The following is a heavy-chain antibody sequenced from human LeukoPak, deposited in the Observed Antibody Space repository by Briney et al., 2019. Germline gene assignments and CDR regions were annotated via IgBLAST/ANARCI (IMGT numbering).Heavy chain of an antibody. CDR2: IYTSGST. D-gene: IGHD6-19*01. Sequence: SETLYLTCTVSGGSISSYYWSWIRQPAGKGLEWIGRIYTSGSTNYNPSLKSRVTMSVDTSKNQFSLKLSSVTAADTAVYYCASSIAVAGRGAEYFQHWGQGTLVTVSS. J-gene: IGHJ1*01. V-gene: IGHV4-4*07. CDR1: GGSISSYY. CDR3: ASSIAVAGRGAEYFQH.